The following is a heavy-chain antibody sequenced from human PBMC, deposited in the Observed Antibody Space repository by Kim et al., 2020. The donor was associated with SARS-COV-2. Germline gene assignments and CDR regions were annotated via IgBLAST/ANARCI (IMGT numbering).Heavy chain of an antibody. J-gene: IGHJ5*02. V-gene: IGHV4-39*01. Sequence: SETLSLTCTVSGGSISGSSYYWGWIRQPPGKGLEWIWSIYYSGSTYYKPSLKSRVTISVDTSKNQFSLKLTSVTAADTAIYYCSRHYLGSAWHPCGQGTLVTVSS. CDR2: IYYSGST. CDR3: SRHYLGSAWHP. CDR1: GGSISGSSYY. D-gene: IGHD1-1*01.